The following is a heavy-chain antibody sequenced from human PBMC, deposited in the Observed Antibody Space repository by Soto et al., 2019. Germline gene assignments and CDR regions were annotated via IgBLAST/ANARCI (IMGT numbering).Heavy chain of an antibody. CDR1: GGSFSGYY. V-gene: IGHV4-34*01. Sequence: PSETLSLTCAVYGGSFSGYYWSWIRQPPGKGLEWIGEINHSGSTNYNPSLKSRVTISVDTSKTQFSLKLSSVTAADTAVYYCARYFDQYYFDYWGQGTLVTVSS. CDR3: ARYFDQYYFDY. J-gene: IGHJ4*02. CDR2: INHSGST. D-gene: IGHD3-9*01.